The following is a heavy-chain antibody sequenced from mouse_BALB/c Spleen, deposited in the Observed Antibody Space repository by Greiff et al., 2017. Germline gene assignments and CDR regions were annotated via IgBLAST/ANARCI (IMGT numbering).Heavy chain of an antibody. Sequence: QVQLKQSGAELAKPGASVKMSCKASGYTFTSYWMHWVKQRPGQGLEWIGYINPSTGYTEYNQKFKDKATLTADKSSSTAYMQLSSLTSEDSAVYYCAREGIYYGSRGRNAMDYWGQGTSVTVSS. CDR1: GYTFTSYW. V-gene: IGHV1-7*01. CDR2: INPSTGYT. CDR3: AREGIYYGSRGRNAMDY. D-gene: IGHD1-1*01. J-gene: IGHJ4*01.